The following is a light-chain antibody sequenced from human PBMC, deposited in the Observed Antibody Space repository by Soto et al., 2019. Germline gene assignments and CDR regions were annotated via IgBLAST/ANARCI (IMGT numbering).Light chain of an antibody. V-gene: IGLV2-14*01. Sequence: QSVLTQPASVSGSPGQSITISCTGTSSDVGGYNYVSWYQQYPGRAPKFMIYEVNNRPSGVSNRFSGSKSGNTASLTISGLQAEDEADYYCSSYTTSAPYVFGSGTKVTVL. CDR2: EVN. J-gene: IGLJ1*01. CDR3: SSYTTSAPYV. CDR1: SSDVGGYNY.